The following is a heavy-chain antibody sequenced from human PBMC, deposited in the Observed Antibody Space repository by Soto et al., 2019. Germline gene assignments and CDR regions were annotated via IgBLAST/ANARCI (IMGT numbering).Heavy chain of an antibody. D-gene: IGHD6-13*01. CDR1: GFTFSSYA. CDR3: AKASVRGSSWYYYYYMDV. Sequence: PGGPLRLSCAASGFTFSSYAMHWVRQAPGKGLEYVSAISSNGGSTYYANSVKGRFTISRDNSKNTLYLQMGSLRAEDTAVYYCAKASVRGSSWYYYYYMDVWGKGTTVTVSS. V-gene: IGHV3-64*01. CDR2: ISSNGGST. J-gene: IGHJ6*03.